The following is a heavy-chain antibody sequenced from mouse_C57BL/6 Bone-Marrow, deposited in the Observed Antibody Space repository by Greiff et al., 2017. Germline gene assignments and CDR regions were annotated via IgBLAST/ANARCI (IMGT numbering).Heavy chain of an antibody. V-gene: IGHV1-52*01. Sequence: QVQLQQPGAELVRPGSSVKLSCKASGYTFTSYWMHWVKQRPIQGLDWIGNIDPSDSETHYNQKFKDKATLTVDKSSSTAYMQLSSLTSEDSAVYYCARGRAYFYFDDWGQGTTLTVSS. CDR2: IDPSDSET. CDR3: ARGRAYFYFDD. CDR1: GYTFTSYW. J-gene: IGHJ2*01. D-gene: IGHD2-10*01.